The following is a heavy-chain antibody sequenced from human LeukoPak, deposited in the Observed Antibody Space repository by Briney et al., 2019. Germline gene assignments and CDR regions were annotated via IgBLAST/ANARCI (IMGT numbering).Heavy chain of an antibody. CDR3: ARGLYCSSSTSCYDYGMDV. D-gene: IGHD2-2*01. Sequence: ASVKVSCKASGYTFTGYYIHWVRQAPGQGLEWMGWINPKSGGANYAQKFQGRVTMTRDTSISTAYMELSRLRSVDTAVYYCARGLYCSSSTSCYDYGMDVWGQGTTVTVSS. V-gene: IGHV1-2*02. CDR1: GYTFTGYY. J-gene: IGHJ6*02. CDR2: INPKSGGA.